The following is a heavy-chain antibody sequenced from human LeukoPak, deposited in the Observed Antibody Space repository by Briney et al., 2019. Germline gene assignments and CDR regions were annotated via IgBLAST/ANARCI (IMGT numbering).Heavy chain of an antibody. CDR2: ISWNSGSI. Sequence: GRSLRLSCAASGFTFDDYAMHWVRQAPGKGLEWVSGISWNSGSIGYADSVKGRFTISRDNAKNSLYLQMNSLRAEDTALYYCAKDLLRELKEGMDVWGQGTTVTVSS. D-gene: IGHD1-26*01. V-gene: IGHV3-9*01. CDR3: AKDLLRELKEGMDV. J-gene: IGHJ6*02. CDR1: GFTFDDYA.